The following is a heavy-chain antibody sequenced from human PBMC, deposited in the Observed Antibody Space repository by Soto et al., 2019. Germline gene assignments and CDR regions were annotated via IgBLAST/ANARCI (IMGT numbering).Heavy chain of an antibody. J-gene: IGHJ6*02. CDR2: AYYRSQWYY. CDR1: GDSVSSNSAA. V-gene: IGHV6-1*01. D-gene: IGHD2-21*02. CDR3: TKRKGDSLTYNGMDV. Sequence: SQTLSLTCAISGDSVSSNSAAWNWIRQSPSRGLEWLGRAYYRSQWYYDSAVSVRSRITVIPDTSKNQFSLQLNSVTPEDTAVYYCTKRKGDSLTYNGMDVWGQGTTVTVSS.